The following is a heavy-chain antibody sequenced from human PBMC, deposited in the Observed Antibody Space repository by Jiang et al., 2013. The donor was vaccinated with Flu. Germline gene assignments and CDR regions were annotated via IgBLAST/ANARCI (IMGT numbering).Heavy chain of an antibody. J-gene: IGHJ4*02. Sequence: LSCEVSGFRLSDHYMEWVRPGLQERGLEWVGCSRAKAKGYSTEYDASVKGRFTISRDDSKNSLYLQMNSLKTEDSAIYYCVRDYEDGDWRLDFWGQGTLV. V-gene: IGHV3-72*01. D-gene: IGHD4-17*01. CDR2: SRAKAKGYST. CDR3: VRDYEDGDWRLDF. CDR1: GFRLSDHY.